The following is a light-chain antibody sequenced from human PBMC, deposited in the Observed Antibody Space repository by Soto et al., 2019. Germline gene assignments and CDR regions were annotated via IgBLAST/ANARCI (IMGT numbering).Light chain of an antibody. CDR3: SSYTSRRTLV. CDR2: EVI. V-gene: IGLV2-14*03. J-gene: IGLJ3*02. CDR1: DSDVGGYNY. Sequence: QSALTQPASVSGSPGQSNTISCTGTDSDVGGYNYVSWYQQHPGKAPKLMIYEVINRPSGVSNRFSGSKSANTASLTISGLQAEDEADYYCSSYTSRRTLVFGGGTKLTVL.